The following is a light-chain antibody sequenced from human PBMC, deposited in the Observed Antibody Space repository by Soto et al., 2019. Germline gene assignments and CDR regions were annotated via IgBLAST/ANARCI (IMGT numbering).Light chain of an antibody. CDR3: EQTYSTPVT. Sequence: DIQMTQSPSSLSASVGDRVTVTCRTSQNIYNYLNWYQQKPGKAPKLLIYAASIVQSGVPLRFSGTGSGTDFTLTISSLQPEDFATYYCEQTYSTPVTFGQGTRLEVK. J-gene: IGKJ5*01. CDR2: AAS. CDR1: QNIYNY. V-gene: IGKV1-39*01.